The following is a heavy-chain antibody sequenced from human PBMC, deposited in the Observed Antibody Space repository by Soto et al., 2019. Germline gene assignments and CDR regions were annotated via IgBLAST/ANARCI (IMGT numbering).Heavy chain of an antibody. D-gene: IGHD3-10*02. CDR3: ARDGPLFSGPYPPSRLHX. CDR2: IKHDKSEA. V-gene: IGHV3-7*03. J-gene: IGHJ4*02. Sequence: EGSLRLSCAASGFKFSDYWMSWVRQAPGTGLEWVFNIKHDKSEAHYADSVKGRFTITRDKIKNFLFLQMNGLRSEDTASYYCARDGPLFSGPYPPSRLHXWGLATRVTVSX. CDR1: GFKFSDYW.